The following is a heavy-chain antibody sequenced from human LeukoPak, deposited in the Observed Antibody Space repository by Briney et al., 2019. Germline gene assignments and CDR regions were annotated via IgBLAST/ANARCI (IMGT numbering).Heavy chain of an antibody. J-gene: IGHJ5*02. D-gene: IGHD3-3*01. V-gene: IGHV4-34*01. CDR1: GGSFSGYY. CDR3: ARSPQRSYYDFWSGYYSWFDP. CDR2: INHSGST. Sequence: SETLSLTCAVYGGSFSGYYWSWIRQPPGKGLEWIGEINHSGSTNCNPSLKSRVTISVDTSKNQFSLKLSSVTAADTAVYYCARSPQRSYYDFWSGYYSWFDPWGQGTLVTVSS.